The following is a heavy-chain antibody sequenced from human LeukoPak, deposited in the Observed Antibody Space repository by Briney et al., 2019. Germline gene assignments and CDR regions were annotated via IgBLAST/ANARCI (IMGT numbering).Heavy chain of an antibody. V-gene: IGHV3-21*01. Sequence: GGSLRLSCAASGFTFSSYSMIWVRRAPGKGLEWVSSISSSSSYIYYADSVKGRFTISRDNAKNSLYLQMNSLRAEDTAVYYCARDLYGSAGFDYWGQGTLVTVSS. J-gene: IGHJ4*02. CDR1: GFTFSSYS. D-gene: IGHD3-10*01. CDR3: ARDLYGSAGFDY. CDR2: ISSSSSYI.